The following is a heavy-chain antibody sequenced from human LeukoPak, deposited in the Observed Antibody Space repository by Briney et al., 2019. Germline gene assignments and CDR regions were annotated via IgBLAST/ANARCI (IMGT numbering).Heavy chain of an antibody. D-gene: IGHD3-22*01. Sequence: GGSLRLSCAASGFTFSRYWMSWVRQTPRKGLEWVANIKQDGSETYYADSMKGRFTISRDNAKNSLYLQMNSRRVEDTAVYYCARDKGDYDTSGSLFMCGGRGTLVTVSS. CDR1: GFTFSRYW. CDR3: ARDKGDYDTSGSLFMC. CDR2: IKQDGSET. J-gene: IGHJ4*02. V-gene: IGHV3-7*03.